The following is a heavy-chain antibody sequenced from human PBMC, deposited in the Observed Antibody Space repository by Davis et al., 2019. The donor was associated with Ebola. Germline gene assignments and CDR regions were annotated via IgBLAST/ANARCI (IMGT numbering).Heavy chain of an antibody. Sequence: GESLKISCAASGFTFSDYYMSWIRQAPGKGPEWISYISSSGSTMEYADSVKGRITISRDNAKNSLYLQMNSLKAEDTAVYFCATSESFFDYAAYFHYWGQGTLLTVSS. D-gene: IGHD3-16*01. CDR1: GFTFSDYY. V-gene: IGHV3-11*04. CDR2: ISSSGSTM. CDR3: ATSESFFDYAAYFHY. J-gene: IGHJ4*02.